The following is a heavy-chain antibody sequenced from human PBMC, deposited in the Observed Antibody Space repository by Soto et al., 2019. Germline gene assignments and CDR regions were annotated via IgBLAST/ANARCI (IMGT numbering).Heavy chain of an antibody. CDR3: ARDSWDRYSSSWYRVNWFGP. Sequence: ASVKVSCKASGGTFSSYAISWVRQAPGQGLEWMGGIIPIFGTANYAQKFQGRVTITADESTSTAYMELSSLRSEDTAVYYCARDSWDRYSSSWYRVNWFGPWGQGTLVTVS. D-gene: IGHD6-13*01. CDR2: IIPIFGTA. V-gene: IGHV1-69*13. J-gene: IGHJ5*02. CDR1: GGTFSSYA.